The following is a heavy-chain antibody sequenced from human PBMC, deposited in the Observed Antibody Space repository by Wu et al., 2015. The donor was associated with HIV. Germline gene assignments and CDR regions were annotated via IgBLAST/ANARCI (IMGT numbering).Heavy chain of an antibody. CDR3: AREIRWHSEILTGYRDDAFDI. CDR1: GGTFSSYA. CDR2: IIPIFGTA. D-gene: IGHD3-9*01. J-gene: IGHJ3*02. V-gene: IGHV1-69*05. Sequence: SGAWRWKKGLGPSVKVSCKASGGTFSSYAISWVRQAPGQGLEWMGGIIPIFGTANYAQKFQGRVTITTDESTSTAYMEVSGLRSEDTAVYYCAREIRWHSEILTGYRDDAFDIWGQGTVVTVSS.